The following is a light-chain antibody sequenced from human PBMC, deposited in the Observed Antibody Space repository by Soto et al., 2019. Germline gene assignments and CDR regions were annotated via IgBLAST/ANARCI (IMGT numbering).Light chain of an antibody. J-gene: IGKJ5*01. CDR2: YIS. CDR1: QSAGNF. CDR3: QKHNQWPIT. Sequence: EIVVTQSPATLSVSPGETASLSCRASQSAGNFLAWYQQKTGQAPRLIIYYISTRATGIPDRFSGSGSGTELNLTINRLQSEDSAVYYCQKHNQWPITCGQGTRLEIK. V-gene: IGKV3D-15*01.